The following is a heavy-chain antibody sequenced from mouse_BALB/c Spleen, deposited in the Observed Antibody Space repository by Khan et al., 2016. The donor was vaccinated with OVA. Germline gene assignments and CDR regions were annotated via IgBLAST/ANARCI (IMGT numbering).Heavy chain of an antibody. V-gene: IGHV1S41*01. CDR1: DYTFTSYW. J-gene: IGHJ4*01. CDR3: ARSNYYGCCLYAIDY. Sequence: DLVKPGASVKLSCKASDYTFTSYWINWIKQRTGQGLEWIGRIDPGSGSTSYNEMFKGKAIMTADTSSSTAYIQLSSLPSEDSAVFFCARSNYYGCCLYAIDYWGQGTSVTVSS. CDR2: IDPGSGST. D-gene: IGHD1-1*01.